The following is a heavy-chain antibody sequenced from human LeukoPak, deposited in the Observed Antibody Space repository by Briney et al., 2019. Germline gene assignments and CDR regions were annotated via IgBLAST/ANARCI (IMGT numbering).Heavy chain of an antibody. V-gene: IGHV4-59*08. J-gene: IGHJ3*02. CDR3: ARHQGVPAAFDI. Sequence: SETLSLTCTVSGGSISSYYWSWIRQPPGKGLEWIGYIYYSGSTYYNPSLKSRVTISVDTSKNQFSLKLSSVTAADTAVYYCARHQGVPAAFDIWGQGTMVTVSS. D-gene: IGHD3-16*01. CDR2: IYYSGST. CDR1: GGSISSYY.